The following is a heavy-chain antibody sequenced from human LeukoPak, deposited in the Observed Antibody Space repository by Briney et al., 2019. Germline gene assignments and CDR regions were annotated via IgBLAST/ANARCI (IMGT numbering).Heavy chain of an antibody. J-gene: IGHJ4*02. D-gene: IGHD5-18*01. Sequence: GGSLRLSCAASGFTFSSYSMNWVRQAPGKGLEWVSYISSISGTINYADSVKGRFTISGDNARNSLFLQMNSLGAEDTAVYYCARDHNYAFDYWGQGTLVTVSS. CDR1: GFTFSSYS. V-gene: IGHV3-48*01. CDR2: ISSISGTI. CDR3: ARDHNYAFDY.